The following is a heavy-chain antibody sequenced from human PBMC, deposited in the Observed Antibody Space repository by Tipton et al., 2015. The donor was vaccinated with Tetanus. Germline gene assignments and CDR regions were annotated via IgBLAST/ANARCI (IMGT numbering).Heavy chain of an antibody. CDR3: ARDPGHSVDV. CDR2: IYYTGST. D-gene: IGHD4-11*01. V-gene: IGHV4-59*12. CDR1: GGSMNSYY. Sequence: GLVKPSETLSLICTVSGGSMNSYYWSWIRQPPGKGLEWIGYIYYTGSTNYNPSLKSGVTISLDTSKNQFSLQLNSVIPEDTAVYYCARDPGHSVDVWGQGTTVTVSS. J-gene: IGHJ6*02.